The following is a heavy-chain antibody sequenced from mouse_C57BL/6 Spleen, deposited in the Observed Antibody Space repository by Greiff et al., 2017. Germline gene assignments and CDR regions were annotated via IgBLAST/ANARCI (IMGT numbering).Heavy chain of an antibody. D-gene: IGHD6-2*01. Sequence: EVKLMESGPELVKPGASVKMSCKASGYTFTDYNMHWVKQSHGKSLEWIGYINPNNGGTSYNQKFKGKATLTVNKSSSTAYMELRSLTSEDSAVYYWADLLGFAYWGQGTLVTVSA. CDR2: INPNNGGT. V-gene: IGHV1-22*01. J-gene: IGHJ3*01. CDR3: ADLLGFAY. CDR1: GYTFTDYN.